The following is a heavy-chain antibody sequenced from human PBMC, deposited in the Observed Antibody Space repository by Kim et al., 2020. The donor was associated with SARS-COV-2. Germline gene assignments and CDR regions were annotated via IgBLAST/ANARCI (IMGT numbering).Heavy chain of an antibody. V-gene: IGHV3-23*01. Sequence: GGSLRLSCAASGFTFSSYAMSWVRQAPGKGLEWVSAISGSGGSTYYADSVKGRFTISRDNSKNTLYLQMNRLRAEDTAAYYCENLIEGIGTRWGQGTLVTVSS. CDR3: ENLIEGIGTR. J-gene: IGHJ4*02. CDR1: GFTFSSYA. D-gene: IGHD6-13*01. CDR2: ISGSGGST.